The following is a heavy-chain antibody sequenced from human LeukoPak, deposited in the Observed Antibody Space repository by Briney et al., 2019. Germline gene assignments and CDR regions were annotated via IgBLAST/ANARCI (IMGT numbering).Heavy chain of an antibody. Sequence: SETLSLTCTVSGGSISSYYWSWIRQPPGKGLEWIGYIYYSGSTNYNPSLKSRVTISVDTSKNQFSLKLSSVTAADTAVYYCARDRNYMDVWGKGTTVTVSS. CDR3: ARDRNYMDV. CDR1: GGSISSYY. CDR2: IYYSGST. V-gene: IGHV4-59*01. J-gene: IGHJ6*03.